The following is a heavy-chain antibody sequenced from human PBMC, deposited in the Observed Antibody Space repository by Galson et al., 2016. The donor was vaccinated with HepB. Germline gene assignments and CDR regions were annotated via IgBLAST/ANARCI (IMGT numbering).Heavy chain of an antibody. Sequence: SLRLSCAASGFTFSTYALNWVRQAPGKGLEWVAAISYDGRNKNYADSVKGRFTISRDNFNNTLYLQMNTLRPEDTAVYFCARTPYNAYFDYWGQGTLVTVSS. J-gene: IGHJ4*02. CDR2: ISYDGRNK. D-gene: IGHD1-14*01. CDR1: GFTFSTYA. V-gene: IGHV3-30*01. CDR3: ARTPYNAYFDY.